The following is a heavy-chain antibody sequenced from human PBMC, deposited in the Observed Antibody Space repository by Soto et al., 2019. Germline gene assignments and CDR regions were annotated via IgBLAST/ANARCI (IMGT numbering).Heavy chain of an antibody. CDR1: GYYFTNYW. CDR3: ARRSMALSTTNFDL. J-gene: IGHJ4*02. Sequence: EVQLVQSGAEVKKPGESLKISCTGSGYYFTNYWIGWVRQMPGKGLEWMGFIYPSDSDVRYSPSFQRQVTISADKSICTAYLQLSSLKASDTDMYYCARRSMALSTTNFDLWGQGTLVTVSS. CDR2: IYPSDSDV. V-gene: IGHV5-51*03. D-gene: IGHD1-1*01.